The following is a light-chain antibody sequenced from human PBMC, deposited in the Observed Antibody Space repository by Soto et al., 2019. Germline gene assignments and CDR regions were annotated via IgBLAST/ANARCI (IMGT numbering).Light chain of an antibody. V-gene: IGLV1-40*01. Sequence: QSVLTQPPSVSGAPGQRVIISCTGSTSDIGAGYDVNWYQQLPGTAPKFLIYDTSNRPSGVPDRFSGFKSGTSASLAITGLQSEAEADYYCQSYDSSLSAVVFGGGTKLTVL. J-gene: IGLJ2*01. CDR1: TSDIGAGYD. CDR3: QSYDSSLSAVV. CDR2: DTS.